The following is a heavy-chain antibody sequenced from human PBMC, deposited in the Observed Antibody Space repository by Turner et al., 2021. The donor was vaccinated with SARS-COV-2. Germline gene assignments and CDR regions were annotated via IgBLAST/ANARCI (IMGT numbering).Heavy chain of an antibody. D-gene: IGHD1-26*01. Sequence: QVRLVESGGGVVQPGRSLRLSCAASGFTFPSHAMHWVRQAPGKWLELVAVVSYDGSTKYYADSVKGRFTISRDNSKDTVSLQINSLRLEDTAVFYCVRYRSIMGSTLFDNWGQGSLVTVSS. CDR1: GFTFPSHA. CDR3: VRYRSIMGSTLFDN. V-gene: IGHV3-30-3*01. CDR2: VSYDGSTK. J-gene: IGHJ1*01.